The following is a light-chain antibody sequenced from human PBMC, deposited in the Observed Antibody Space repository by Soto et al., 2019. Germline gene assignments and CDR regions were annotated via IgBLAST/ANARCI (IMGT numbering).Light chain of an antibody. CDR2: LGS. CDR3: MQALKPPYT. V-gene: IGKV2-28*01. J-gene: IGKJ2*01. CDR1: QSLLYENGYTY. Sequence: DIVMTQSPLSLPVTPGEPASISCRSSQSLLYENGYTYLDWYVQKPGQPPQLLTYLGSNRPSGVPDRFSGSVSGTDFIMKISRVETEDVGVYYCMQALKPPYTFGQGTKLEIK.